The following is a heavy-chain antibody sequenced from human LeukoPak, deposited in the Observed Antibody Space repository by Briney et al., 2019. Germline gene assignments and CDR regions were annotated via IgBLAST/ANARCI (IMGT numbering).Heavy chain of an antibody. CDR2: ISAYNGNT. V-gene: IGHV1-18*01. J-gene: IGHJ6*02. CDR3: ARDSTDYGGPSTYFYYYYGMDV. D-gene: IGHD4-23*01. CDR1: GYTFTSYG. Sequence: ASVKVSCKASGYTFTSYGISWVRQAPGQGIEWMGWISAYNGNTNYAQKLQGRVTMTTDTSTSTAYMELRSLRSDDTAVYYCARDSTDYGGPSTYFYYYYGMDVWGQGTTVTVSS.